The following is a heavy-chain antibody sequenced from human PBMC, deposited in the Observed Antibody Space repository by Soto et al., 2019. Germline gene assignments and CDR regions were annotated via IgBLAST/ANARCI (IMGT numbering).Heavy chain of an antibody. Sequence: ASVKVSFKASGYTFTGYYMHWLRQAPGQGLEWMGWINPNSGGTNYAQKFQGRVTMTRDTSISTAYMELSRLRSDDTAVYYCARGPPRKGYCSGGSCYSGFYYYYGMDVWGQGTTVTVSS. CDR1: GYTFTGYY. J-gene: IGHJ6*02. V-gene: IGHV1-2*02. CDR2: INPNSGGT. D-gene: IGHD2-15*01. CDR3: ARGPPRKGYCSGGSCYSGFYYYYGMDV.